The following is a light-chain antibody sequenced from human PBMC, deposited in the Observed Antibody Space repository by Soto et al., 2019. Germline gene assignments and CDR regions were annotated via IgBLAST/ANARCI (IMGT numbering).Light chain of an antibody. Sequence: QSVLTQPASVSGSPGQSITISCTGTSGDVGGYNYVSWYQHHPGKAPKLMIHEVSDRPSGISNRFSGSKSGNTASLTISGLQAEDEADYYCSSYRSDTTYVFXTGTKVTVL. CDR2: EVS. J-gene: IGLJ1*01. V-gene: IGLV2-14*01. CDR3: SSYRSDTTYV. CDR1: SGDVGGYNY.